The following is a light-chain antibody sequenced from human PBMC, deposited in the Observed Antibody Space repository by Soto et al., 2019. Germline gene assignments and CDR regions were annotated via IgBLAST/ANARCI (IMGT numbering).Light chain of an antibody. V-gene: IGLV1-47*01. J-gene: IGLJ1*01. CDR2: RNN. Sequence: QSALTQPPSASGTPGQRVTISCSGSSSNIGSNYVYWYQQLLGTAPKLLIYRNNQRPSGVPDRFSGPKSGTSASLAISGLRSEDEADYYCAAWDDSLSGSYVFGTGTKVT. CDR1: SSNIGSNY. CDR3: AAWDDSLSGSYV.